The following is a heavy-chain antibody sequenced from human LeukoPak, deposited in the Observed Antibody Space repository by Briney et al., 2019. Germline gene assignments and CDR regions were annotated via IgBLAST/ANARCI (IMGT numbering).Heavy chain of an antibody. Sequence: PGGTLRLSCAASGFTFSSYGMSWVRQAPGKGLEWVSSISSSSSYIYYADSVKGRFTISRDNAKNSLYLQMNSLRAEDTAVYYCAREVPMVRGVITYFDYWGQGTLVTVSS. V-gene: IGHV3-21*01. CDR3: AREVPMVRGVITYFDY. J-gene: IGHJ4*02. CDR2: ISSSSSYI. D-gene: IGHD3-10*01. CDR1: GFTFSSYG.